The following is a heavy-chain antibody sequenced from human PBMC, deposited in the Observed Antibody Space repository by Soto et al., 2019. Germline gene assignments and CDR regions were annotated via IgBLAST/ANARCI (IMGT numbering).Heavy chain of an antibody. CDR3: AKGTIRAMYYFDY. V-gene: IGHV3-9*01. D-gene: IGHD3-3*01. CDR1: GFTFDDYA. J-gene: IGHJ4*02. CDR2: ISWNSGSI. Sequence: LSLTCAASGFTFDDYAMHWVRQAPGKGLEWVSGISWNSGSIGYADSVKGRFTISRDNAKNSLYLQMNSLRAEDTALYYCAKGTIRAMYYFDYWGQGTLVTVSS.